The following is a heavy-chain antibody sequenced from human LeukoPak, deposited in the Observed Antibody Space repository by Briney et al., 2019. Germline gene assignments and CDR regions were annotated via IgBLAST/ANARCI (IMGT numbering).Heavy chain of an antibody. CDR1: GFTFSSYE. J-gene: IGHJ4*02. V-gene: IGHV3-48*03. CDR3: ARDGVGYGSSGHVGY. Sequence: GGSLRLSCAASGFTFSSYEMNWVRQAPGKGLEWVSYISSSGSTIYYADSVKGRFTISRDNAKNSLYLQMNSLRAEDTAVYYCARDGVGYGSSGHVGYWGQGTLVTVSS. CDR2: ISSSGSTI. D-gene: IGHD3-22*01.